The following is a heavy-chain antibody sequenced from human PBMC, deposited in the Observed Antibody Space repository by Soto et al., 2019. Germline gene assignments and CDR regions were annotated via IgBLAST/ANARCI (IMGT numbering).Heavy chain of an antibody. V-gene: IGHV4-4*02. D-gene: IGHD6-19*01. CDR1: GGSISSSNW. CDR3: ARVGRGSGVYDYYYGMDV. Sequence: QVQLQESGPGLVKPSGTLSLTCAVSGGSISSSNWWSWVRQPPGKGLEWIGEIYHSGSTNYNPSLQRRVTISVDKSKNQFSLKLSSVTAADTAVYYCARVGRGSGVYDYYYGMDVWGQGTTVTVSS. CDR2: IYHSGST. J-gene: IGHJ6*02.